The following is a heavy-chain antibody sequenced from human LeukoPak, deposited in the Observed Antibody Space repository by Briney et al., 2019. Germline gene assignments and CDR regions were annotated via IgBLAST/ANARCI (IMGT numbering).Heavy chain of an antibody. J-gene: IGHJ6*02. Sequence: GGSLRLSCAASGFTFSSYGMHRVRQAPGKGLEWVAVISYDGSNKYYADSVKGRFTISRDNSKNTLYLQMNSLRAEDTAVYYCAKEGSYDSSGYYSGMDVWGQGTTVTVSS. CDR2: ISYDGSNK. CDR1: GFTFSSYG. V-gene: IGHV3-30*18. D-gene: IGHD3-22*01. CDR3: AKEGSYDSSGYYSGMDV.